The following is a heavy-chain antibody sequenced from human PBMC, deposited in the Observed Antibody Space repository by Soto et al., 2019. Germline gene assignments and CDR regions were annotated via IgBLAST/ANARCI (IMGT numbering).Heavy chain of an antibody. CDR3: AGQAGSRGWFYFDN. CDR2: INPSGEGA. D-gene: IGHD6-19*01. J-gene: IGHJ4*02. CDR1: GDSFNSDY. Sequence: QLHLVQSGAEVKRPGASVKVSCKASGDSFNSDYVHWVRQAPGQGPEWMGLINPSGEGADYAEKFQGRLTLTRDTSTRTVYMDLRSLRNEDTAMYFCAGQAGSRGWFYFDNWGQGTQVTVSS. V-gene: IGHV1-46*02.